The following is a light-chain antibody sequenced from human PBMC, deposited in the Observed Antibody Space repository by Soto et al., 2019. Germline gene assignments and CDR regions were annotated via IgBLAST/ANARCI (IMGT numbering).Light chain of an antibody. CDR2: AAS. V-gene: IGKV1-39*01. CDR1: QSISRD. Sequence: IQMTQSPSSLSASVGDRVTITCRASQSISRDLNWYQQKPGKAPKLLIYAASSLQSGVPSRFSGSGSGTDFTLTISRLEPEDFAVYYCQQYGSSGTFGQGTKVDIK. CDR3: QQYGSSGT. J-gene: IGKJ1*01.